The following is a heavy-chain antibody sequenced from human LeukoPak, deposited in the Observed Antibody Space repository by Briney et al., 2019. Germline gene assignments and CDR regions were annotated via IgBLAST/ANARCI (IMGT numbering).Heavy chain of an antibody. CDR1: GGTFISYA. CDR2: IIPIFGIA. J-gene: IGHJ6*02. D-gene: IGHD2-2*01. CDR3: ASSYCSSTSCYYYYGMDV. Sequence: GASVKVSCKASGGTFISYAISWVRQAPGQGLEWMGGIIPIFGIANYAQKFQGRVTITADESTSTAYMELSSLRSEDTAVYYCASSYCSSTSCYYYYGMDVWGQGTTVTVSS. V-gene: IGHV1-69*13.